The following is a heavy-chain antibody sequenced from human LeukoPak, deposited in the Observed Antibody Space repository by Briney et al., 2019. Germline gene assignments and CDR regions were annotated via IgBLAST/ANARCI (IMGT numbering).Heavy chain of an antibody. J-gene: IGHJ4*02. D-gene: IGHD2/OR15-2a*01. CDR2: IKSKTDGGTT. V-gene: IGHV3-15*01. CDR3: TTNLSTTAIDF. CDR1: GFTFTNAW. Sequence: GGSLRLSCTASGFTFTNAWMNRVRQAPGKGLEWIGQIKSKTDGGTTDYVVPGKGRITISGYDSKNTVYLQMNSLRTEYTAVYYCTTNLSTTAIDFWGGGTLVPVLS.